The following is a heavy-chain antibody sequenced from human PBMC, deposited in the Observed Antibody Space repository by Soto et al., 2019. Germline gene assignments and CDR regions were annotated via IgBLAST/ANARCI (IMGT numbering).Heavy chain of an antibody. D-gene: IGHD5-12*01. V-gene: IGHV3-30-3*01. J-gene: IGHJ4*02. Sequence: QVQLVESGGGVVQPGRSLRLSCAASGFTFSSYAMHWVRQAPGKGLEWVAVISYDGSNKYYADSVKGRFTISRDNSKNTLYLQMNSLRAEDTAVYYCARVLTAGVVATTRAFDYWGQGTLVTVSS. CDR3: ARVLTAGVVATTRAFDY. CDR1: GFTFSSYA. CDR2: ISYDGSNK.